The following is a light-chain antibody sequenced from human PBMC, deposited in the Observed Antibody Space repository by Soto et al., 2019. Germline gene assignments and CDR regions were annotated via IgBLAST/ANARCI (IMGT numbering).Light chain of an antibody. Sequence: IHMTQSPSSLSASVGDRVTITSRASKNIRTFLHRYQQKPGKAPKLLIYVASTLKSGVPSRFSGSGSGTDFTLTINSLHLEDFATYYGQQTYNTPRTFGQGTKLEIK. CDR3: QQTYNTPRT. CDR1: KNIRTF. J-gene: IGKJ2*01. V-gene: IGKV1-39*01. CDR2: VAS.